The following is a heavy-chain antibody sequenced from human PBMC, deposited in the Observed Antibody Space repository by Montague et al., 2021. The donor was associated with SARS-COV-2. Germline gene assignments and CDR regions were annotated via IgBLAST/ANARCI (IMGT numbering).Heavy chain of an antibody. J-gene: IGHJ3*02. V-gene: IGHV3-30-3*01. CDR3: ARAAQKQYVLLWFGELLHDAFDI. Sequence: SLRLSCAASGFTFSSYAMHWVRQALGKGLEWVAVISYDRSNKYYADSVKGRFTISRDNSKNTLYLQMNSLRAEDTAVYYCARAAQKQYVLLWFGELLHDAFDIWGQGTMVTVSS. D-gene: IGHD3-10*01. CDR1: GFTFSSYA. CDR2: ISYDRSNK.